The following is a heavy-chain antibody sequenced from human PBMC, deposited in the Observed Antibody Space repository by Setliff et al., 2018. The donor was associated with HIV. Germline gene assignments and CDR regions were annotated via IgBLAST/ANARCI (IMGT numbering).Heavy chain of an antibody. CDR1: RGSFSHYY. Sequence: SETLSLTCAVYRGSFSHYYWTWIRQSPGKGLERIAEINQERTTFYNPSLKSRLIMSLDTSRNEVSLRLNSVTAADTATYFCARVRFSFNNVRCFDLWGPGTRVTVSS. V-gene: IGHV4-34*01. D-gene: IGHD1-20*01. CDR2: INQERTT. J-gene: IGHJ2*01. CDR3: ARVRFSFNNVRCFDL.